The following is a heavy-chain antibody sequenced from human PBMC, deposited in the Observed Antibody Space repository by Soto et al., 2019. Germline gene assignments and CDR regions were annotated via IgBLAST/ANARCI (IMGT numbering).Heavy chain of an antibody. CDR1: GFTFSSYA. J-gene: IGHJ4*02. V-gene: IGHV3-30-3*01. Sequence: QVQLVESGGGVVQPGRSLRLSCAASGFTFSSYAMHWVRQAPGKGLEWVAVISYDGSNKYYADSVKGRFTISRDNSKNTLYLQMNSLRAEDTAVYYCARSSQWIDWSNHYFDYWGQGTLVTVSS. CDR3: ARSSQWIDWSNHYFDY. D-gene: IGHD2-2*03. CDR2: ISYDGSNK.